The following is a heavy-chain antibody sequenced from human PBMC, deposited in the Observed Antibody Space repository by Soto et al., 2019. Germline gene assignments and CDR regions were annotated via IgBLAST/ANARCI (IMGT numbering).Heavy chain of an antibody. CDR2: ISVNGNNI. Sequence: QVQLVESGGGVVQPGRSLRLSCAASGFTFSSYPMHWVRQAPGKGPEWVAVISVNGNNIHYGDSVKGRFTISRDNSKNTLYLQMSSLTVEDTAVYYCARSHSSSWHWFDPWGQGTLVTVSS. D-gene: IGHD6-13*01. J-gene: IGHJ5*02. CDR3: ARSHSSSWHWFDP. CDR1: GFTFSSYP. V-gene: IGHV3-30-3*01.